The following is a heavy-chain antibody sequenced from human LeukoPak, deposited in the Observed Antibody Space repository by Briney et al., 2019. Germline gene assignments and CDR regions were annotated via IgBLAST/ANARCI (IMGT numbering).Heavy chain of an antibody. CDR3: AKDVSALSHYYGMDV. D-gene: IGHD2/OR15-2a*01. J-gene: IGHJ6*02. CDR2: ISYDGSNK. Sequence: GESLRLSCAASGFTFSSYGMHWVRQAPGKGLEWVAVISYDGSNKYYADSVKGRFTISRDNSKNTLYLQMNSLRAEDTAVYYCAKDVSALSHYYGMDVWGQGTTVTVSS. V-gene: IGHV3-30*18. CDR1: GFTFSSYG.